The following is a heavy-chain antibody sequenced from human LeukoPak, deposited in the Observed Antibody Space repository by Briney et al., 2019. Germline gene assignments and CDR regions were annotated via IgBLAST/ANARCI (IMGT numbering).Heavy chain of an antibody. CDR3: ARGTPWGYSSWYVGGSWEFDY. CDR1: GYTFTSYG. J-gene: IGHJ4*02. Sequence: ASVKVSCKASGYTFTSYGISWVRQAPGQGLEWMGIINPSGGSTSYAQKFQGRVTMTRDMSTSTVYMELSSLRSEDTAVYYCARGTPWGYSSWYVGGSWEFDYWGQGTLVTVSS. CDR2: INPSGGST. V-gene: IGHV1-46*01. D-gene: IGHD6-13*01.